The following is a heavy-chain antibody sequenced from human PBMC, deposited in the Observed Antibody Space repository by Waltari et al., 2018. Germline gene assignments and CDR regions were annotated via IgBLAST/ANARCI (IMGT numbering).Heavy chain of an antibody. CDR2: IYYSGST. CDR1: GGSISSYY. D-gene: IGHD1-26*01. V-gene: IGHV4-59*01. Sequence: QVQLQESGPGLVKPSETLSLTCTVSGGSISSYYWSWIRQPPGKGLEWIGYIYYSGSTNYNPSLKSRVTISVDTSKNQFSLKLSSVTAADTAVYYGASLRGSYQGGAFDYWGQGTLVTVSS. CDR3: ASLRGSYQGGAFDY. J-gene: IGHJ4*02.